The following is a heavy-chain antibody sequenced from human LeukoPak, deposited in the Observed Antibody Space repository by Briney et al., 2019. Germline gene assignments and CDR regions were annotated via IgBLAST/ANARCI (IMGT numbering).Heavy chain of an antibody. CDR1: GYTFTSYG. CDR3: ARGHSSGWYLLEPFDY. D-gene: IGHD6-19*01. J-gene: IGHJ4*02. Sequence: ASVKVSCKASGYTFTSYGISWVRQAPGQGLEWMGWISAYNGNTNYAQKLQGRVTMTTDTSTSTAYMELRGLRSDDTAVYYCARGHSSGWYLLEPFDYWGQGTLVSVSS. CDR2: ISAYNGNT. V-gene: IGHV1-18*01.